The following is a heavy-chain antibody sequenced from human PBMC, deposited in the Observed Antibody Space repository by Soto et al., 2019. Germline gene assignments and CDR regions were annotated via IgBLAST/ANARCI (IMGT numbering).Heavy chain of an antibody. CDR2: ISYSRTT. Sequence: PSGTLSLTCTVSGGSISSGDFYWSWIRQPPGRGLEWTGYISYSRTTYSNTSLKSRATISVNTSNTQYSPKLNSVTAAATAVYFCDRGRGTCVSYSYKCFDPWGQGTLVTVSS. V-gene: IGHV4-30-4*01. CDR1: GGSISSGDFY. J-gene: IGHJ5*02. CDR3: DRGRGTCVSYSYKCFDP. D-gene: IGHD4-4*01.